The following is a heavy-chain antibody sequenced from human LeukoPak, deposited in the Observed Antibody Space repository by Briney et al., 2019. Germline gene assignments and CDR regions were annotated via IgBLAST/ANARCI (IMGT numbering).Heavy chain of an antibody. CDR3: ARRSGYDSSGYYYS. J-gene: IGHJ4*02. V-gene: IGHV4-39*01. D-gene: IGHD3-22*01. CDR1: GGSISSYY. Sequence: SETLSLTCTVSGGSISSYYWSWIRQPPGKGLEWIGSIHYSGSTYYNPSLRSRVSISVDTSKNQFSLKLNSVTTADTAVYYCARRSGYDSSGYYYSWGQGTLVTVSS. CDR2: IHYSGST.